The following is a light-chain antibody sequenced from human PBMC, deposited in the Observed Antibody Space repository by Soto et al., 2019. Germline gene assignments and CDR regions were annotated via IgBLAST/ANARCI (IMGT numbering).Light chain of an antibody. CDR3: QQYGSSPMT. CDR2: GAS. J-gene: IGKJ1*01. Sequence: EILLTQSPGTLSLSPGERATLSCRASQSVSSNYLAWYLQKPGQAPRLLIYGASSRATGIPDRFSGSGSGTDFTLTISRLEPEDFAVYYCQQYGSSPMTFGQGTKVDIK. V-gene: IGKV3-20*01. CDR1: QSVSSNY.